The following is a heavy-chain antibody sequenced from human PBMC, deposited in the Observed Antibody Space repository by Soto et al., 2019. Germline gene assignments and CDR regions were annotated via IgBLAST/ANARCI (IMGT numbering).Heavy chain of an antibody. J-gene: IGHJ4*02. CDR3: ARELVAGKIFDY. CDR2: IYYSGST. D-gene: IGHD6-19*01. Sequence: PSETLSLTCTVSGGSISSGDYYGSWIRQPPGKGLEWIGYIYYSGSTYYNPSLKSRVTISVDTSKNQFSLKLSSVTAADTAVYYCARELVAGKIFDYWGQGTLVTVSS. V-gene: IGHV4-30-4*01. CDR1: GGSISSGDYY.